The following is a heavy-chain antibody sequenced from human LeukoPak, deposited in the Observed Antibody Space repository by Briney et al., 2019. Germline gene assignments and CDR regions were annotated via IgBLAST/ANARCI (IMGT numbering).Heavy chain of an antibody. CDR1: GYTLTELS. CDR3: ATALRYYGFWSGYYTDY. J-gene: IGHJ4*02. V-gene: IGHV1-24*01. CDR2: FDPEDGET. Sequence: ASVKVSCKVSGYTLTELSMHWVRQAPGKGLEWMGGFDPEDGETIYAQKFQGRVTMTEDTSTDTAYMELSSLRSEDTAVYYCATALRYYGFWSGYYTDYWGQGTLVTVSS. D-gene: IGHD3-3*01.